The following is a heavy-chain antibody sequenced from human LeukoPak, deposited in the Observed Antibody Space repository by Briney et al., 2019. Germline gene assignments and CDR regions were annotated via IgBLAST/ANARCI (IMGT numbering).Heavy chain of an antibody. V-gene: IGHV3-43*02. J-gene: IGHJ4*02. CDR3: AKERGWRGYYFPSFDY. CDR1: GLSFNNYA. CDR2: ISDSGSST. D-gene: IGHD3-22*01. Sequence: PGGSLRLSCVASGLSFNNYAMSWVRQAPGKGLEWVSSISDSGSSTYSADSVKGRFTISRDNSKNSLYLQMNSLRAEDTALYYCAKERGWRGYYFPSFDYWGQGTLVTVSS.